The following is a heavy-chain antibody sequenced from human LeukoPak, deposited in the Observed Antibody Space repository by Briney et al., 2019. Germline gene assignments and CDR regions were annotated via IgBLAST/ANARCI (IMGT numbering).Heavy chain of an antibody. CDR3: ARRYSSGYYYEVGDAFDI. CDR2: IYYSGSI. CDR1: GGSISSSSYY. Sequence: SETLSLTCTVSGGSISSSSYYWGWIRQPPGKGLEWIGSIYYSGSIYYNPSLKSRVTISVDTSKNQFSLKLSSVTAADTAVYYCARRYSSGYYYEVGDAFDIWGQGTMVTVSS. J-gene: IGHJ3*02. V-gene: IGHV4-39*01. D-gene: IGHD3-22*01.